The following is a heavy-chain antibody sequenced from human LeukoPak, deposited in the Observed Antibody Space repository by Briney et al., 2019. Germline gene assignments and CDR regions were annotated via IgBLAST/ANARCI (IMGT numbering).Heavy chain of an antibody. Sequence: GGSLRLSCAASGFTFSTYTIHWVRQAPGKGLEWVALISYDGSNKYYGDSVKGRFTISRDNSKNTLYLQMNSLRADDTAVYYCATDSSPDFWGQGTLVTVSS. CDR2: ISYDGSNK. D-gene: IGHD3-22*01. CDR1: GFTFSTYT. V-gene: IGHV3-30*04. CDR3: ATDSSPDF. J-gene: IGHJ4*02.